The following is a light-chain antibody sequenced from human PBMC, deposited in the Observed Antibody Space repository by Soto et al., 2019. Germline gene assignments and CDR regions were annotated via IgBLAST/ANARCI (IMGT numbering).Light chain of an antibody. J-gene: IGKJ1*01. Sequence: EIVLTQSRVTLSLSPVERATLSCRASQTFRNLLAWYHQRPGQAPRLLIYGASSRATGIPDRFSGSGSGTDFTLTISRLEPEDFAVYYCQHFGSSRGTFGQGTKVDI. CDR2: GAS. CDR3: QHFGSSRGT. V-gene: IGKV3-20*01. CDR1: QTFRNL.